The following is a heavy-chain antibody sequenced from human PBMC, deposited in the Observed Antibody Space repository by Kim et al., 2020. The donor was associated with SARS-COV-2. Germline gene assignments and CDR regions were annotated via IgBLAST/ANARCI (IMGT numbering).Heavy chain of an antibody. Sequence: GGSLKISCQGSAYRFTDYRIGWVRQKSGRGLEWMGIIYPDDPEVTYSPSFEGHVTISVDKTINTAYLQLSGLKASDTAIYYCARGLASEFYFDFWGHGTL. CDR2: IYPDDPEV. CDR1: AYRFTDYR. J-gene: IGHJ4*01. CDR3: ARGLASEFYFDF. V-gene: IGHV5-51*01.